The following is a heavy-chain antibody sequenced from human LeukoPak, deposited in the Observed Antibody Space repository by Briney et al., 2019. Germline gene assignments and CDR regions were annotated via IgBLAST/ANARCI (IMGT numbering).Heavy chain of an antibody. Sequence: GASVKVSCKASGYTLTSYGISWVRQAPGQGLEWMGWISAYNGNTNYAQKLQGRVTMTTDTSTSTAYMELRSLRSDDTAVYYCARIVYDSSGYPYYYYGMDVWGQGTTVTVSS. J-gene: IGHJ6*02. CDR2: ISAYNGNT. D-gene: IGHD3-22*01. V-gene: IGHV1-18*01. CDR3: ARIVYDSSGYPYYYYGMDV. CDR1: GYTLTSYG.